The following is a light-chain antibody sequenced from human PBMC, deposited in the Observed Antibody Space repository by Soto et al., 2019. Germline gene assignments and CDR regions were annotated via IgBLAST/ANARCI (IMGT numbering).Light chain of an antibody. CDR3: QQYGDMWT. Sequence: EILMTQSPATLSLSPGERATLSCRASQSVSSYLAWYQQQPGQAPRLLIHGASRRATGIPDRFSGSGSGTDFTLTITRLEPEDFAVYFCQQYGDMWTFGQGTKVDIK. CDR2: GAS. CDR1: QSVSSY. V-gene: IGKV3-20*01. J-gene: IGKJ1*01.